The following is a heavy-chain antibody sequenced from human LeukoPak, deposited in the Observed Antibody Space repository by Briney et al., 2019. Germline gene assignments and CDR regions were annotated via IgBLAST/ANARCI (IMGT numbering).Heavy chain of an antibody. CDR2: IGGTGSST. CDR1: GFTFSSYG. CDR3: AKASVAIPQYCNS. D-gene: IGHD2-2*02. J-gene: IGHJ5*02. Sequence: GGSLRLSCAASGFTFSSYGMHWVRQAPGKGLEWVSTIGGTGSSTYYADSAKGRFTISRDNSKDTLFLQLNSLTAADTAMYFCAKASVAIPQYCNSWGQGTLVTVSS. V-gene: IGHV3-23*01.